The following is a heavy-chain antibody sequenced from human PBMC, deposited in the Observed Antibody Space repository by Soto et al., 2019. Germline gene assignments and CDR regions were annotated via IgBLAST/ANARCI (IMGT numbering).Heavy chain of an antibody. V-gene: IGHV2-70*04. Sequence: GSGPTLVNPTQTLTLTCTFSGFSLTTSEMRVSWIRQPPGKALEWLARIDGDDDKFYRTSLKTRLTISKDTSKNQVVLTMTNMDPVDTATYYCARQNACGNASCHTAFDYWGQGTLVTVSS. CDR2: IDGDDDK. J-gene: IGHJ4*02. CDR3: ARQNACGNASCHTAFDY. CDR1: GFSLTTSEMR. D-gene: IGHD2-2*01.